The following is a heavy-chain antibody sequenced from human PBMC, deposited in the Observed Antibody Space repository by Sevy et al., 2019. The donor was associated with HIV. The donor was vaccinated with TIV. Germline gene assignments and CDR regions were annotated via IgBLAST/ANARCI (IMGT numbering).Heavy chain of an antibody. Sequence: SETLSLTCAVSGSSISSGYYWGWIRQPPGKGLEWIGSIYHSGNTYYNTSLKSRVTISVDTSKNQFSLKLSSVTAADTAVYYCAREYCSGGDCYLDWFDPWGQGTLVTVSS. D-gene: IGHD2-15*01. CDR3: AREYCSGGDCYLDWFDP. CDR1: GSSISSGYY. V-gene: IGHV4-38-2*02. J-gene: IGHJ5*02. CDR2: IYHSGNT.